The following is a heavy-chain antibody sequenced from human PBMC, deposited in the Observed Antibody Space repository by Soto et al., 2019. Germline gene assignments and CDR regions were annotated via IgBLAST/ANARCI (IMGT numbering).Heavy chain of an antibody. D-gene: IGHD2-2*02. J-gene: IGHJ6*03. CDR1: GFTFGDYA. CDR2: IRSKASGGTT. V-gene: IGHV3-49*03. Sequence: PGGSLRLSCTGSGFTFGDYAMGWFRQAPGKGLEWVGFIRSKASGGTTEYAASVKGRFTISRDDSKRIAYLQMNSLKTEDTAVYFCKLSPLDLYRNYYYYMDVWGKGTTVTVSS. CDR3: KLSPLDLYRNYYYYMDV.